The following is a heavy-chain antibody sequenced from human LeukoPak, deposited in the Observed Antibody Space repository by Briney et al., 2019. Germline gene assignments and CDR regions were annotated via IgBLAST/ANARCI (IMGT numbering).Heavy chain of an antibody. J-gene: IGHJ4*02. CDR3: ARDPRISTVLTPFDY. CDR2: IKTDGSIT. Sequence: GGSLRLSCAGSGFSLNSYWMHWVRQAPGKGLEWVSGIKTDGSITTYADSVRGRFTISRDNDKNTLYLQLISLRAEDTAVYYCARDPRISTVLTPFDYWGQGTLVTVSS. V-gene: IGHV3-74*01. CDR1: GFSLNSYW. D-gene: IGHD4-17*01.